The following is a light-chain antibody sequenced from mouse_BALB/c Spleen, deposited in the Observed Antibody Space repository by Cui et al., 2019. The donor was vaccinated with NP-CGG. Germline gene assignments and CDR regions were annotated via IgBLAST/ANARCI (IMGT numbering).Light chain of an antibody. CDR3: ALWYSNHWV. V-gene: IGLV1*01. CDR2: GTN. J-gene: IGLJ1*01. Sequence: QAVVPQNSALTTSPGETVTLTCRSSTGAVTTSNYANWVQEKPDHLFTGLIGGTNNRAPGVPARFSGSLIGDKAAITITGAQTEDEAIYFCALWYSNHWVFGGGTKLTVL. CDR1: TGAVTTSNY.